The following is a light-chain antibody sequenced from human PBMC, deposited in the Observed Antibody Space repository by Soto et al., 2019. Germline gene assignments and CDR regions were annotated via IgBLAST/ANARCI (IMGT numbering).Light chain of an antibody. CDR2: EVT. CDR3: SSYTGSNTWV. Sequence: QSALTQPASVSGSTGQSITISCTGASSDVGGYNYVSWYQQHPGKAPKLMIYEVTNRPSGVSNRFSGSKSGNTASLTISGLQAEDAADYYCSSYTGSNTWVFGGGTKLTVL. J-gene: IGLJ3*02. CDR1: SSDVGGYNY. V-gene: IGLV2-14*01.